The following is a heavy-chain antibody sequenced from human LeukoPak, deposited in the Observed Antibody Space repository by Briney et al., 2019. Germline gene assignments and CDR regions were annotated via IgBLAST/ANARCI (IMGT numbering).Heavy chain of an antibody. D-gene: IGHD3-3*01. CDR1: GFTFSSYG. Sequence: GGSLRLSCAASGFTFSSYGMSWVRQAPGKGLEWVSAISGSGGYTYYADSVKGRLTISRDNSKNTLYLQMNSLRAEDTAVYYCARDYDFVYYYYGMDVWGQGTTVTVSS. V-gene: IGHV3-23*01. J-gene: IGHJ6*02. CDR3: ARDYDFVYYYYGMDV. CDR2: ISGSGGYT.